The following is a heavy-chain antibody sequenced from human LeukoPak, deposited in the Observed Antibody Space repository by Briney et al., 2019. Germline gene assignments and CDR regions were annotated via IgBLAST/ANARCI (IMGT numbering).Heavy chain of an antibody. J-gene: IGHJ5*02. CDR2: IYTSGST. Sequence: SQTLSLTCTVSGASISSGSHHWSWLRQPAGKGLEWIGRIYTSGSTNYNPSLKSRVSISVDMSKNQFSLTLSSVTAADTAVYYCARDKGGFLYFGEYDPWGQGTLVTVSS. D-gene: IGHD3-10*01. CDR3: ARDKGGFLYFGEYDP. V-gene: IGHV4-61*02. CDR1: GASISSGSHH.